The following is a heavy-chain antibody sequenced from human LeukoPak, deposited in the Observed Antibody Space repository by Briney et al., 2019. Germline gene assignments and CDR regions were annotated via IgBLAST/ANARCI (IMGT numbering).Heavy chain of an antibody. CDR3: AKDGGGIAAAGRRLGAFDI. D-gene: IGHD6-13*01. V-gene: IGHV3-30*02. CDR2: IRYDGSNK. J-gene: IGHJ3*02. CDR1: GFTFSTYG. Sequence: GGSLRLSCAASGFTFSTYGIHWVRQAPGKGLEWVAFIRYDGSNKYYADSVKGRFTISRDNSKNTLYLQMNSLRAEDTAVYYCAKDGGGIAAAGRRLGAFDIWGQGTMVTVSS.